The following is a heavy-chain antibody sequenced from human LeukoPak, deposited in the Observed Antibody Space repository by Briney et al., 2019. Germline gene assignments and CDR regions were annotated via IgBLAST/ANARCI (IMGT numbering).Heavy chain of an antibody. J-gene: IGHJ6*02. CDR1: GFTFSSYA. CDR2: ISYDGSNK. Sequence: GRSLRLSCAASGFTFSSYAMHWVRQAPGKGLEWVAVISYDGSNKYYADSVKGRFTISRDNSKNTLYLQMNSLRAEDTAVYYGTRGPPAAGTYEGYYYGMDVWGQGTTVTVSS. V-gene: IGHV3-30*04. CDR3: TRGPPAAGTYEGYYYGMDV. D-gene: IGHD6-13*01.